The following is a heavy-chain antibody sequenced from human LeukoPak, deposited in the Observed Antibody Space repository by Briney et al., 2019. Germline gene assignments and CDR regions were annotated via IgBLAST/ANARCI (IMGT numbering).Heavy chain of an antibody. J-gene: IGHJ5*02. V-gene: IGHV4-59*01. D-gene: IGHD6-19*01. CDR3: ARDTRVGIAVAGTYRWFDP. Sequence: SETLSLTCTVSGGSISSYYWSWIRQPPGKGLEWIGYIYYGGSTNYNPSLKSRVTISVDTSKNQFSLKLSSVTAADTAVYYCARDTRVGIAVAGTYRWFDPWGQGTLVTVSS. CDR1: GGSISSYY. CDR2: IYYGGST.